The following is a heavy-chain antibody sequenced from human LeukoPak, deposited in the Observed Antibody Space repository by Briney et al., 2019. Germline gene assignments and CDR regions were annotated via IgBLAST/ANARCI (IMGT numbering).Heavy chain of an antibody. Sequence: GGSLRLSCAASGFTFSSYGMHWVRQAPGKGLEWVAVISYDGGNKYYADSVKGRFTISRDNSKNTLYLQMNSLRAEDTAVYYCAKESGVGFGELAAPFHYYYYGMDVWGQGTTVTVSS. D-gene: IGHD3-10*01. CDR2: ISYDGGNK. J-gene: IGHJ6*02. CDR1: GFTFSSYG. V-gene: IGHV3-30*18. CDR3: AKESGVGFGELAAPFHYYYYGMDV.